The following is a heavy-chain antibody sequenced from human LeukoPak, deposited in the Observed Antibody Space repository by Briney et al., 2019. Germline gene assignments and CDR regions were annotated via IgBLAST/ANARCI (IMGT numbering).Heavy chain of an antibody. CDR1: GFTFSSYW. Sequence: GGSLRLSCAASGFTFSSYWMHWVRQAPGKGLVWVSRINSDRSSTSYTDSVKGRFTISRDNAKNTLYLQMNSLRAEDTAVYYCARVRSGYSHENYFDYWGQGTLVTVSS. CDR3: ARVRSGYSHENYFDY. V-gene: IGHV3-74*01. J-gene: IGHJ4*02. D-gene: IGHD5-18*01. CDR2: INSDRSST.